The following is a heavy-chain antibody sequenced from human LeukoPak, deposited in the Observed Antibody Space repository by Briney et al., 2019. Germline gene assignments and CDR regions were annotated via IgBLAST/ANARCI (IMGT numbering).Heavy chain of an antibody. Sequence: SETLSLTCAVYGGAFSGYSWSWIRQPPGKGLEWIGEVDPNGTTNYNPSLKSRVTVSVDTSKNQFSLNLKSVTAADTAVYYCARGRSYEYGDYDYWGQGTLVTVSS. CDR1: GGAFSGYS. CDR3: ARGRSYEYGDYDY. CDR2: VDPNGTT. V-gene: IGHV4-34*01. J-gene: IGHJ4*02. D-gene: IGHD4-17*01.